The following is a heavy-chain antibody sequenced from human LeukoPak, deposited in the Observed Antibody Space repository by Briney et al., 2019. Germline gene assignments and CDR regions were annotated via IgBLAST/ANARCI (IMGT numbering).Heavy chain of an antibody. D-gene: IGHD5-18*01. CDR3: ARGPSVALMYTAMVSYYFDY. CDR1: GFIFSSYS. CDR2: ISSSSSTI. V-gene: IGHV3-48*01. Sequence: GGSLRLSCAASGFIFSSYSMNWVRQAPGKGLEWVSFISSSSSTIYYADSVKGRFTISRDNAKNSLYLQMNSLRAEDTAVYYCARGPSVALMYTAMVSYYFDYWGQGTLVTVSS. J-gene: IGHJ4*02.